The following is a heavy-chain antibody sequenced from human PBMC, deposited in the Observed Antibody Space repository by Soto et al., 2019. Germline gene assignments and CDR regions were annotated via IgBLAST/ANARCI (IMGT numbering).Heavy chain of an antibody. D-gene: IGHD3-3*01. V-gene: IGHV1-69*12. CDR1: GGTFSSYA. Sequence: QVQLVQSGAEVKKPGSSVKVSCKASGGTFSSYAFSWVRQAPGQGLEWMGGIIPIFGTANYAQKFQGRVTITADELTSTSHMELGSLRSEEKAGVFLAGVEVRFLGWLGSGGWGQGTLVTVSS. CDR2: IIPIFGTA. CDR3: AGVEVRFLGWLGSGG. J-gene: IGHJ4*02.